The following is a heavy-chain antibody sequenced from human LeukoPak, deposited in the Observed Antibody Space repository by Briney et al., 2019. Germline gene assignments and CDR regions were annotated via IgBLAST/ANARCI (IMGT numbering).Heavy chain of an antibody. J-gene: IGHJ4*02. CDR3: ARADWGDVVDC. D-gene: IGHD7-27*01. CDR1: GYTFTSYG. Sequence: GASVRVSCKASGYTFTSYGITWVRQAPGQGLEWMGWISAYIGNTNYAQKFQGRVTMTTDTSTSTAYMELRSLRSDDTAVYYCARADWGDVVDCWGQGTVVTVSS. V-gene: IGHV1-18*01. CDR2: ISAYIGNT.